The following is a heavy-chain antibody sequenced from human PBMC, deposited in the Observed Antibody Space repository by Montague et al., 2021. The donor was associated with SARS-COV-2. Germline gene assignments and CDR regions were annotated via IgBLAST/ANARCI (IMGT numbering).Heavy chain of an antibody. V-gene: IGHV6-1*01. CDR2: TNYRSKWTS. CDR1: GDSVWSNTAA. D-gene: IGHD4-17*01. J-gene: IGHJ4*02. Sequence: CAISGDSVWSNTAAWNWNRQSPSGGLEWLGRTNYRSKWTSDYATSVEGRISIDPDTSKNQFFLHLRSVTPEDTGVYYCVRDTGSAQAGFDAWGQGTLVTVSS. CDR3: VRDTGSAQAGFDA.